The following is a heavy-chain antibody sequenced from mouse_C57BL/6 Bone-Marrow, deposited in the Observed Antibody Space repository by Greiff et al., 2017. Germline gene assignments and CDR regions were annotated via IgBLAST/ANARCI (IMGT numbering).Heavy chain of an antibody. Sequence: QVQLQQPGAELVKPGASVKLSCKASGYTFTSYWMQWVKQRPGQGLEWIGEIDPSDSYTNYNQKFKGKATLTVDTSSSPAYMQLSSLTSEDSAVYYCYAPGAMDYWGQGTSVTVSS. V-gene: IGHV1-50*01. D-gene: IGHD6-5*01. J-gene: IGHJ4*01. CDR2: IDPSDSYT. CDR1: GYTFTSYW. CDR3: YAPGAMDY.